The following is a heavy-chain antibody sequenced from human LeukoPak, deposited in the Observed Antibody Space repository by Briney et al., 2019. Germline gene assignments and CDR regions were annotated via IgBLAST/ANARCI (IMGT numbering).Heavy chain of an antibody. CDR2: ISYDGSNK. J-gene: IGHJ4*02. V-gene: IGHV3-30*18. CDR1: GFTFSSYG. Sequence: GGSLRLSCAASGFTFSSYGMHWVRQAPGKGLEWVAVISYDGSNKYYADSVKGRFTISRDNSKNTLYLQMNSLRAEDTAVYYCAKDGIVGATTAPDYWGQGTLVTVSS. CDR3: AKDGIVGATTAPDY. D-gene: IGHD1-26*01.